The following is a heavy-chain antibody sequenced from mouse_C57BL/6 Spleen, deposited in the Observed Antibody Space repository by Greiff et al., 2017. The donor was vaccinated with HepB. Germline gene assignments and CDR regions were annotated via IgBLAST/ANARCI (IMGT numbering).Heavy chain of an antibody. Sequence: VHLQQSGAELVKPGASVKLSCKASGYTFTDYYINWVKQRPGQGLEWIGKIGPGSGSTYYNEKFKGKATLTADKSSSTAYMQLSSLTSEDSAVYFCASTAAVVPYCYLDFWGTGTTVTVSS. CDR1: GYTFTDYY. V-gene: IGHV1-77*01. CDR2: IGPGSGST. CDR3: ASTAAVVPYCYLDF. D-gene: IGHD6-1*01. J-gene: IGHJ1*03.